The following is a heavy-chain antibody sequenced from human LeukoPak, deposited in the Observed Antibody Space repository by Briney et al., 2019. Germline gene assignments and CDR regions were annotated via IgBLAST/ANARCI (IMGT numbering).Heavy chain of an antibody. Sequence: PSETLSLTCTVSGGSISSYYWSWIRQPPGKGLEWIGYIYTSGSTNYNPSLKSRVTISVDTTKNQFSLKLSSVTAADTAVYYCARLYYYDSSGYYYHAFDIWGQGTMVTVSS. J-gene: IGHJ3*02. CDR2: IYTSGST. CDR3: ARLYYYDSSGYYYHAFDI. V-gene: IGHV4-4*09. D-gene: IGHD3-22*01. CDR1: GGSISSYY.